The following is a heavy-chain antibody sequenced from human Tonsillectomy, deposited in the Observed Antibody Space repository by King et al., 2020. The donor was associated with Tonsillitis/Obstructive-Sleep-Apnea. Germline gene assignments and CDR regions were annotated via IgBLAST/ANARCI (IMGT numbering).Heavy chain of an antibody. D-gene: IGHD2-15*01. J-gene: IGHJ4*02. CDR3: ARYCSGGSCYSGDY. CDR2: INTNTGNP. CDR1: GYTFTTYA. Sequence: VQLVQSGSELKKPGASVKVSCKSSGYTFTTYAINWVRQAPGQGLEWMGWINTNTGNPTYAQGFTGRFVFSLDTSVNTAYLQISSLKAEDTAVYYCARYCSGGSCYSGDYWGQGTLVTVSS. V-gene: IGHV7-4-1*02.